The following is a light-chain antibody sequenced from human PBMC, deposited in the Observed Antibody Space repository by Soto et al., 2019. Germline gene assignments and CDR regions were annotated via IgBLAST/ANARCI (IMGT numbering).Light chain of an antibody. Sequence: QSVLTQPPSVSAAPGQTVTISRSGSSSNVGNNYVSWYQQLPETAPKLLIYDNNKRPSGIPDRFSGSKSGTSATLGITGLQTGDEADYYCGAWDSSLSAVVFGGGTKLTVL. V-gene: IGLV1-51*01. CDR3: GAWDSSLSAVV. CDR2: DNN. CDR1: SSNVGNNY. J-gene: IGLJ2*01.